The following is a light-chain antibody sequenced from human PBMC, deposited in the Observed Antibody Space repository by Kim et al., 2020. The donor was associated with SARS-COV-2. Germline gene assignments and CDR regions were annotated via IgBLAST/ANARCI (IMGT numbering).Light chain of an antibody. Sequence: GDRVTITCRASQDISNYLAWFQLKPGKAPKLLIYAASALQPGVPSRFSVSGSGTDFTLTVTSLQPEDVATYYCQKCDSAPWTFGQGTKVDIK. CDR1: QDISNY. J-gene: IGKJ1*01. V-gene: IGKV1-27*01. CDR2: AAS. CDR3: QKCDSAPWT.